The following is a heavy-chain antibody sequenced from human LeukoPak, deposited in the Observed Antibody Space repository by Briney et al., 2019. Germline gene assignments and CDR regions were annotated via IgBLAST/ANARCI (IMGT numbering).Heavy chain of an antibody. CDR1: GGSINTYY. Sequence: SETLSLTCTVSGGSINTYYWSWIRQRPGKGLEWIAYLRDNGESHYNPSLKSRLAISLDTANTQISLRLNFVTAADTAIFYGARQPANTAAFDIWGLGTMVTVSS. V-gene: IGHV4-59*08. J-gene: IGHJ3*02. CDR3: ARQPANTAAFDI. CDR2: LRDNGES. D-gene: IGHD5-18*01.